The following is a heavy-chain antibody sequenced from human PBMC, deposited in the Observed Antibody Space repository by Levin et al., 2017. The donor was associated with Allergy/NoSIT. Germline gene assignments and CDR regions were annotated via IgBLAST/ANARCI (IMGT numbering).Heavy chain of an antibody. J-gene: IGHJ5*02. CDR1: GFTFSSYS. Sequence: GGSLRLSCAASGFTFSSYSMNWVRQAPGKGLEWVSSISSSSSYIYYADSVKGRFTISRDNAKNSLYLQMNSLRAEDTAVYYCARDRRVGATSGWFDPWGQGTLVTVSS. CDR3: ARDRRVGATSGWFDP. CDR2: ISSSSSYI. D-gene: IGHD1-26*01. V-gene: IGHV3-21*01.